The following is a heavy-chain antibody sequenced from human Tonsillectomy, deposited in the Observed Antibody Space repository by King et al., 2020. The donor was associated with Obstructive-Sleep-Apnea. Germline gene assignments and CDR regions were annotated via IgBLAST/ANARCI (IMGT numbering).Heavy chain of an antibody. D-gene: IGHD2-2*01. V-gene: IGHV3-53*04. J-gene: IGHJ6*02. CDR3: ARDTPARYYYGMDV. Sequence: VQLVESGGGLVQPGGSLRLSCAASGFTVSSNYMSCVRQAPGKGREWVSGIYSGGSTYYADSVKGRFTISRHNSKNTLYLQMNSLRAEDTAVYYCARDTPARYYYGMDVWGQGTTVTVSS. CDR1: GFTVSSNY. CDR2: IYSGGST.